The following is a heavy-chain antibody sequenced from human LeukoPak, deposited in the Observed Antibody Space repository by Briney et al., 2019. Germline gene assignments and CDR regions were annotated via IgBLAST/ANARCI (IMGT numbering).Heavy chain of an antibody. D-gene: IGHD5-18*01. J-gene: IGHJ4*02. CDR3: AGGGLYSYGYVLPFDY. Sequence: GGSLRLSCAASGFTFSSYGMHWVRQAPGKGLEWVAVIWYDGSNKYYADSVKGRFTISRDNSKNTLYLQMNSLRAEDTAVYYCAGGGLYSYGYVLPFDYWGQGTLVTVSS. V-gene: IGHV3-33*01. CDR2: IWYDGSNK. CDR1: GFTFSSYG.